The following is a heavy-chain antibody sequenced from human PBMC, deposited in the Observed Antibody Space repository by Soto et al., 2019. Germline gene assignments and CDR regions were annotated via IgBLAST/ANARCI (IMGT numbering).Heavy chain of an antibody. CDR3: ANETYDYSSSGYYVVAS. Sequence: QVQLVESGGGVVQPGRSLRLSCAASGFTFSSYGIHWVRQAPGKGLEWVAVISHDGSKTNYVDSVKGRFTISRDNSKHSVCLQMNSLRAEDTAVYSWANETYDYSSSGYYVVASWGQGTLVTVSS. CDR1: GFTFSSYG. CDR2: ISHDGSKT. D-gene: IGHD3-22*01. J-gene: IGHJ4*02. V-gene: IGHV3-30*18.